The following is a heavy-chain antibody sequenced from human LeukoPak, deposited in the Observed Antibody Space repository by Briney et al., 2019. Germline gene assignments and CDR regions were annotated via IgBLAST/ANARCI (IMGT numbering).Heavy chain of an antibody. J-gene: IGHJ4*01. CDR3: ARQTNSGYDWRFDS. D-gene: IGHD5-12*01. V-gene: IGHV4-34*01. CDR1: GGSFSGYS. Sequence: SETLSLTCAVYGGSFSGYSWSWICQPPGKGLEWIGEINHSGSANYNPSLKSRVTMSVDTSKNQFSLRLSSVTAADTALYYCARQTNSGYDWRFDSWGHGTLVTVSS. CDR2: INHSGSA.